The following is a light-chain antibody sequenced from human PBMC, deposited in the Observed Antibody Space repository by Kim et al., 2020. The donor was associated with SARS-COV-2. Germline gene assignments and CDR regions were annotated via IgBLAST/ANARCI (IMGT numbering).Light chain of an antibody. CDR1: KLGDKY. CDR3: QAWDSSFVV. CDR2: QDS. J-gene: IGLJ2*01. V-gene: IGLV3-1*01. Sequence: SVAPRQTARITCSGDKLGDKYACWYQQKPGQSPVLVIYQDSKRPSGIPERFSGSNSGNTATLTISGTQAMDEADYYCQAWDSSFVVFGGGTQLTVL.